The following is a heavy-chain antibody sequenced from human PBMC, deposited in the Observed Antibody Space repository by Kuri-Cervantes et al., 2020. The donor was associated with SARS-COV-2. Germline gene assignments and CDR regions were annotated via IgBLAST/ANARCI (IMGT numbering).Heavy chain of an antibody. D-gene: IGHD6-13*01. Sequence: GGSLRLSCAAPGFTFDDYAMHWVRQAPGKGLEWVSDISWNSGSIGYADSVKGRFTISRDNAKNPLYLQMNSLRAEDTAVYYCASGYSSRLDAFDIWGQGTMVTVSS. CDR3: ASGYSSRLDAFDI. CDR2: ISWNSGSI. V-gene: IGHV3-9*01. J-gene: IGHJ3*02. CDR1: GFTFDDYA.